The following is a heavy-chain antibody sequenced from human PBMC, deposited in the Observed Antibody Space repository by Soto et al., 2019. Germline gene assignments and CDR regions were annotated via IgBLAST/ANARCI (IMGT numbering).Heavy chain of an antibody. V-gene: IGHV4-31*03. CDR2: MYNSGTS. CDR1: GGSISSGTYY. CDR3: ARRLSGSSAFDF. D-gene: IGHD2-15*01. J-gene: IGHJ4*01. Sequence: QVQLQESGPGLLKPSQTLSLTCSVSGGSISSGTYYWSWIRHRPGKGLQWIGYMYNSGTSSYSPSLKSRSVLSVDTSKNQFSLKWTSVTAADTATCFCARRLSGSSAFDFWGLGILVTVSS.